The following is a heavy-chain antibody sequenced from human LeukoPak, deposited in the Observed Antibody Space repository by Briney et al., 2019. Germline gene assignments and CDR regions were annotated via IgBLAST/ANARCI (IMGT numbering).Heavy chain of an antibody. CDR1: GIGFSSYA. J-gene: IGHJ2*01. V-gene: IGHV3-23*01. D-gene: IGHD6-13*01. CDR2: IRENGDST. Sequence: GSLRLSCEVSGIGFSSYAMSWVRQAPGKGPEWVSVIRENGDSTAYADSVTGRFIISRDNSKKILYLQMNSLRAEDTAVYYCALHRGYHNGDVVGYFDLWGRGSLVIVSS. CDR3: ALHRGYHNGDVVGYFDL.